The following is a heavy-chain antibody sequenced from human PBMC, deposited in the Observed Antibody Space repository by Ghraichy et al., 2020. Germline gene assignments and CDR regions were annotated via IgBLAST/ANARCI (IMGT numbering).Heavy chain of an antibody. D-gene: IGHD3-22*01. CDR1: GFTFSSYW. CDR2: IKQDGSEK. Sequence: GESLNISCAASGFTFSSYWMSWVRQAPGKGLEWVANIKQDGSEKYYVDSVKGRFTISRDNAKNSLYLQMNSLRAEDTAVYYCARDRGTMIVVAPYRRWLSWFDPWGQGTLVTVSS. V-gene: IGHV3-7*01. J-gene: IGHJ5*02. CDR3: ARDRGTMIVVAPYRRWLSWFDP.